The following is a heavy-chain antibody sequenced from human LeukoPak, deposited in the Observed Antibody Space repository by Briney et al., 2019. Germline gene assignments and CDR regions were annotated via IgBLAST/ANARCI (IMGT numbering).Heavy chain of an antibody. J-gene: IGHJ5*02. Sequence: KASETLSLTCTVSGGSISIYYWNWIRQPPGKGLEWIGEINHSGSTNYNPSLKSRVTISVDTSKNQFSLKLSSVTAADTAVYYCARRITMIVVVIRRYNWFDPWGQGTLVTVSS. D-gene: IGHD3-22*01. CDR2: INHSGST. V-gene: IGHV4-34*01. CDR3: ARRITMIVVVIRRYNWFDP. CDR1: GGSISIYY.